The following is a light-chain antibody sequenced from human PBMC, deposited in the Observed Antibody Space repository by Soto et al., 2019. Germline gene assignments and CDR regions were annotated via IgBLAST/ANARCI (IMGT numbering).Light chain of an antibody. J-gene: IGKJ4*01. CDR3: QQRSNWPLT. Sequence: EIVLTQSPGTLSLSPGERATLSCRASQSFRGLLAWYQQKPGQAPRLLIYDASNRATGIPARFSGSGSGTDFTLTISSLEPEDFAVYYCQQRSNWPLTFGGGTKVDIK. CDR2: DAS. V-gene: IGKV3-11*01. CDR1: QSFRGL.